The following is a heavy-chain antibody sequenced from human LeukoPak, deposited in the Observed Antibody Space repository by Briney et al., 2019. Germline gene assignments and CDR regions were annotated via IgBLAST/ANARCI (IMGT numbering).Heavy chain of an antibody. CDR2: ISGTGGDT. D-gene: IGHD1-26*01. J-gene: IGHJ4*02. Sequence: GGSLRLSCAASGFTFSSYAMSWVRQAPGKGLEWVSSISGTGGDTYYGDSVKGRFTISRDNSKNTLYLQMNNLRAEDTAVYYCAKGREWELPLDYWGQGSLVTVSS. V-gene: IGHV3-23*01. CDR1: GFTFSSYA. CDR3: AKGREWELPLDY.